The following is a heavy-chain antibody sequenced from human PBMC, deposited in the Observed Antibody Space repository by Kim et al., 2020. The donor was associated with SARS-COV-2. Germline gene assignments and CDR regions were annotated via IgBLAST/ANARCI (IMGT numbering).Heavy chain of an antibody. CDR1: GFTFSDHY. CDR2: TRNKANSYTT. J-gene: IGHJ5*02. V-gene: IGHV3-72*01. D-gene: IGHD2-15*01. CDR3: ARSGGNAWFDP. Sequence: GGSLRLSCAASGFTFSDHYTDWVRQAPGKGLEWVGRTRNKANSYTTEYAASVKGRFTISRDDSKNSLYLQMNSLKTADTAVYYCARSGGNAWFDPWGQGTLVAFSS.